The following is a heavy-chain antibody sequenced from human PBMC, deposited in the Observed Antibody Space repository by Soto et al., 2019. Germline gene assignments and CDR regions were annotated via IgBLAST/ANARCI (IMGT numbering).Heavy chain of an antibody. D-gene: IGHD3-16*01. CDR3: AHTWGLPFDY. CDR2: IYRNDDK. J-gene: IGHJ4*02. Sequence: QITLKESGPTLVEPTQTLTLTCTYSGFSLRTTGVGVGWIRQPPGKALEWLGIIYRNDDKRYSPSLKNRFTLTSDISKSQVVLTMTNIDPVDTATCYCAHTWGLPFDYWGQGTLVIVSS. V-gene: IGHV2-5*01. CDR1: GFSLRTTGVG.